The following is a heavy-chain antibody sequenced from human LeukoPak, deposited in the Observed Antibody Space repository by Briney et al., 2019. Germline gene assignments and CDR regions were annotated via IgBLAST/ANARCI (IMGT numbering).Heavy chain of an antibody. V-gene: IGHV6-1*01. D-gene: IGHD6-19*01. Sequence: SQTLSLTCALSVDSVSSNSAAWNWIRQSPSRCLEWLGRTYYRSKWDSDYAVSVKSRININPDTSKNQFSLQLNSMTPEDTAVYYCARARYTSGWPFDYWGQGTLVTVSS. CDR1: VDSVSSNSAA. CDR2: TYYRSKWDS. J-gene: IGHJ4*02. CDR3: ARARYTSGWPFDY.